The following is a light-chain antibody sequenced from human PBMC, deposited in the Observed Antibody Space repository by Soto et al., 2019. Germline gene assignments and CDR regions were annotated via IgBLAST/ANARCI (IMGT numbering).Light chain of an antibody. CDR2: GAS. CDR3: QQYNNWPPTWT. J-gene: IGKJ1*01. Sequence: EIVITQSPATLSVSPGERATLSCRAIQSVSNNLAWYQQKPGQAPRLLIYGASTRATGIPARFSGSGSGTEFTLTISSLQSEDFAVYYCQQYNNWPPTWTFGQGTKVAIK. CDR1: QSVSNN. V-gene: IGKV3-15*01.